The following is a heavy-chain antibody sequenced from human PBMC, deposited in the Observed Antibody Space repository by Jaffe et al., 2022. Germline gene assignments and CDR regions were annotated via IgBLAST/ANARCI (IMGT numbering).Heavy chain of an antibody. CDR2: ISSSSSYI. J-gene: IGHJ6*03. Sequence: EVQLVESGGGLVKPGGSLRLSCAASGFTFSSYSMNWVRQAPGKGLEWVSSISSSSSYIYYADSVKGRFTISRDNAKNSLYLQMNSLRAEDTAVYYCARVTEGYCSGGSCYWSYYYYYMDVWGKGTTVTVSS. CDR3: ARVTEGYCSGGSCYWSYYYYYMDV. CDR1: GFTFSSYS. D-gene: IGHD2-15*01. V-gene: IGHV3-21*01.